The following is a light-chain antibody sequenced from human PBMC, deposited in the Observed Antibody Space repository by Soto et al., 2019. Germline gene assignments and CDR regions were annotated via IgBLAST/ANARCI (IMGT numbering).Light chain of an antibody. CDR3: HQRSNWPPDT. CDR2: CAS. V-gene: IGKV3-11*01. CDR1: QSLRSN. Sequence: PGGRATLSCTASQSLRSNFLAWYQQKPGQAPRLLIYCASTRATGVPARFSGSGSWTAFSLTISSLEPEDFAVYYCHQRSNWPPDTFGQGTRLEI. J-gene: IGKJ5*01.